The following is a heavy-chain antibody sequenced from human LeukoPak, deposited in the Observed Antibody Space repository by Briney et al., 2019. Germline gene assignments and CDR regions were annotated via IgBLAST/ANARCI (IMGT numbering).Heavy chain of an antibody. D-gene: IGHD6-13*01. CDR1: GGSISSSSYY. CDR2: IYYSGST. J-gene: IGHJ4*02. V-gene: IGHV4-39*01. CDR3: ASPPLGAAAGTDY. Sequence: PSETLSLTCTVSGGSISSSSYYWGWIRQPPGKGLEWIGIIYYSGSTYYNPSLKSRVTISVDTSKNQFSLKLSSVTAADTAVYYCASPPLGAAAGTDYWGQGTLVTVSS.